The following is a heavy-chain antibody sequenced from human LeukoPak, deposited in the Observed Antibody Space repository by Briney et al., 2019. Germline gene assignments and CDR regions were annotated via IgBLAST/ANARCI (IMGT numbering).Heavy chain of an antibody. J-gene: IGHJ4*02. D-gene: IGHD3-10*02. CDR2: INPNSGGT. Sequence: ASVKVSCKASGYTFTGYYMHWVRQAPGRGLEWMGWINPNSGGTNYAQKFQGRVTMTRDTSISTAYMELSRLRSDDTAVYYCARDLYGGNAGFDYWGQGTLVTVSS. CDR1: GYTFTGYY. CDR3: ARDLYGGNAGFDY. V-gene: IGHV1-2*02.